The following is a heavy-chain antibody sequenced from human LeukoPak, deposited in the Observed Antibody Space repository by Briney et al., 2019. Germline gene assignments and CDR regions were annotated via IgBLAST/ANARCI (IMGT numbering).Heavy chain of an antibody. D-gene: IGHD3-16*01. Sequence: GGSLSLSCAASGFSFGDYAMHWVRQAPGKGLEWVACISCNSGSMGYADSVKVRFTISRDNAKNSLYLQRNSPRVQDTGMYSCAKPTPYYDYVWAPLAAGMDVWGHGTTVTVSS. J-gene: IGHJ6*02. V-gene: IGHV3-9*01. CDR3: AKPTPYYDYVWAPLAAGMDV. CDR1: GFSFGDYA. CDR2: ISCNSGSM.